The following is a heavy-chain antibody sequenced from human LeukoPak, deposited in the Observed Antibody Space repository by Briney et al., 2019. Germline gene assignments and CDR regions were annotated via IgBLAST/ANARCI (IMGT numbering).Heavy chain of an antibody. D-gene: IGHD3-10*01. CDR2: IWYDGSNQ. Sequence: GGSLRLSCAASGLTFSNYGMHWVRQAPGKGLEWVAVIWYDGSNQYYADSVKGRFTISRDNSKNTLYLQMNSLRAEDTAVYYCARDHYYGSGSSDYWGQGTLVTVSS. CDR1: GLTFSNYG. J-gene: IGHJ4*02. CDR3: ARDHYYGSGSSDY. V-gene: IGHV3-33*01.